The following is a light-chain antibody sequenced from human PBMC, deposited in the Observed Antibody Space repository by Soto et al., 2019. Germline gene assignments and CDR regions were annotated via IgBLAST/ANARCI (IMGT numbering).Light chain of an antibody. J-gene: IGKJ5*01. Sequence: IVLTLSAATLSLYPGESATLSCRASQNVASYLAWYQQKPGQAPRLLIYDASDRATGVPPRFSGSGSGTDFTLTISSLEPEDFAVYFCQQRSDWPPITFGQGTRLEIK. V-gene: IGKV3-11*01. CDR2: DAS. CDR1: QNVASY. CDR3: QQRSDWPPIT.